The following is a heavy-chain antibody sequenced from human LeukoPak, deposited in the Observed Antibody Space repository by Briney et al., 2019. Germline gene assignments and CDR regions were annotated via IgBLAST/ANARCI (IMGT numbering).Heavy chain of an antibody. CDR2: IYPGDSDT. CDR1: GYSFTTYW. Sequence: PGESLKISCKGSGYSFTTYWIGWVRQMPGKGLEGMGIIYPGDSDTRYSPSFQGQVTISADKSISAAYLQWSSLKASDTAMYYCARHERSTTGSLLYDNWGQGTLVTVSS. J-gene: IGHJ4*02. CDR3: ARHERSTTGSLLYDN. D-gene: IGHD1-1*01. V-gene: IGHV5-51*01.